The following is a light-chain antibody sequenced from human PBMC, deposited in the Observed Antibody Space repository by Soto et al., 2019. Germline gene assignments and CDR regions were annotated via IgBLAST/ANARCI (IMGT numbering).Light chain of an antibody. Sequence: QSALTQPASVSGSPGQSITISCTGTSSDVGSYNLVSWYQQQPGKAPKLIIYEVSNRPSGVSNRFSGSKSGNTASLTISGLQAEDEADYYCSSYTGSSTLVVFGGGTKLTVL. CDR1: SSDVGSYNL. V-gene: IGLV2-14*02. CDR3: SSYTGSSTLVV. J-gene: IGLJ2*01. CDR2: EVS.